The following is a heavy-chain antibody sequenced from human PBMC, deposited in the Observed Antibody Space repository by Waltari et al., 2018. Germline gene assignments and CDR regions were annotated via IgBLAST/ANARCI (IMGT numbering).Heavy chain of an antibody. CDR2: IHYSGSS. J-gene: IGHJ5*02. D-gene: IGHD6-6*01. CDR1: GGSISSQH. V-gene: IGHV4-59*08. Sequence: QVQLQESGPGLVKPSETLSLTCTVSGGSISSQHWSWIRQPPGKGLEWIAYIHYSGSSNYNPSLKSRVTISVDASKNQISLKLSSVTAADKAVYYCARQYSSSSCWFDPWGQGTLVTVSS. CDR3: ARQYSSSSCWFDP.